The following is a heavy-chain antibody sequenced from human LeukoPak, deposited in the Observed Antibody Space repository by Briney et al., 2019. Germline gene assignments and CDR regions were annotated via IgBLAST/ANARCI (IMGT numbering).Heavy chain of an antibody. CDR2: INHSGST. D-gene: IGHD2-15*01. J-gene: IGHJ4*02. CDR1: VGSFSDYH. Sequence: SETLSLTCAVYVGSFSDYHWSWTRQPPGKGLEWIGEINHSGSTTYNPSLKSRVTMSIDTSKNQFSLKLGSVTAADTAVYYCARSSRSCSGSSCFPLDYWGQGTLVTVSS. CDR3: ARSSRSCSGSSCFPLDY. V-gene: IGHV4-34*01.